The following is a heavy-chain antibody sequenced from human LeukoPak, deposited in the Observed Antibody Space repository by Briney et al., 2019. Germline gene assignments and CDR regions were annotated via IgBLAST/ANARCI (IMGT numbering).Heavy chain of an antibody. CDR1: GFTFSSYS. CDR2: ISSSSSYI. Sequence: GGSLRLSCAASGFTFSSYSMNWVRQAPGKGLEWVSSISSSSSYIYYADSVKGRFTISRDNAKNSLYLQMNSLRAEDTAVYYCARDSPHDAFDIWGQGTMVTVSS. CDR3: ARDSPHDAFDI. J-gene: IGHJ3*02. V-gene: IGHV3-21*01.